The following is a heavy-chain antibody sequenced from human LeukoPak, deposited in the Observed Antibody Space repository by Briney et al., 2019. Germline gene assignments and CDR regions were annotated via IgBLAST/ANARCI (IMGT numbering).Heavy chain of an antibody. Sequence: SSETLSLTCTVSGDSISSNYYYWGWIRQPPGKGLEWIGSIYYSGSTYYNPSLKSRVSISVDTSKNQFSLKLSSVTAADTAVYYCARIDWNLPVDYWGQGTLVTVSS. CDR2: IYYSGST. D-gene: IGHD1-1*01. CDR1: GDSISSNYYY. CDR3: ARIDWNLPVDY. J-gene: IGHJ4*02. V-gene: IGHV4-39*07.